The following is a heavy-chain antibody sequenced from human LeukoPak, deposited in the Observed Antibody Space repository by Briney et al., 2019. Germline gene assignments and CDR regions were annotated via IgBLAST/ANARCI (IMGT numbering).Heavy chain of an antibody. Sequence: GGSLRLSCAASGFTLSAYRMYWVRQAPGKGLVWVSGVNTDGSSTNYADSVKGRFTISRDNAKNTLYLQMNSLRAEDMAVYYCARGARYCSSTSCQARYYMDVWGKGTTVTISS. J-gene: IGHJ6*03. CDR2: VNTDGSST. D-gene: IGHD2-2*01. CDR1: GFTLSAYR. V-gene: IGHV3-74*01. CDR3: ARGARYCSSTSCQARYYMDV.